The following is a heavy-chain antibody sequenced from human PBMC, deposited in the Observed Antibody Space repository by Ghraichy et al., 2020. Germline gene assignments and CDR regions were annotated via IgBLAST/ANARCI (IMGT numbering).Heavy chain of an antibody. D-gene: IGHD2-8*02. CDR1: GYPFTSYG. CDR2: INGYNGKT. J-gene: IGHJ6*02. CDR3: TRPTGGYKYHTMDF. V-gene: IGHV1-18*04. Sequence: ASVKVSCKASGYPFTSYGINWVRLAPGQGLEWMGWINGYNGKTNYAQKFQDRVTMTTDISTSTVYMELSSLRGDDTDVYYCTRPTGGYKYHTMDFWGQGTTVTVSS.